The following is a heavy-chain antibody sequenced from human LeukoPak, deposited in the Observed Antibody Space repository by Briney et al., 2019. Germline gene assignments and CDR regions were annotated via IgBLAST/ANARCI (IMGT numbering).Heavy chain of an antibody. CDR2: IYYSGST. Sequence: RPSETLSLTCTVSGGSISSSSYYWGWIRQPPGKGLEWIGSIYYSGSTYYNPSLKSRVTISVDTSKNQFSLKLSSVTAADTAVYYCATTDRGLWELLTYFDYWGQGTLVTVSS. CDR3: ATTDRGLWELLTYFDY. J-gene: IGHJ4*02. V-gene: IGHV4-39*01. D-gene: IGHD1-26*01. CDR1: GGSISSSSYY.